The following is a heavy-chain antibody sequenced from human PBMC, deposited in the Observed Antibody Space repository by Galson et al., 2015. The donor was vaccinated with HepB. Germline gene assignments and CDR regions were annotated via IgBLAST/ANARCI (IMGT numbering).Heavy chain of an antibody. CDR3: ATGSQGYSSSWRTQPFDY. D-gene: IGHD6-13*01. J-gene: IGHJ4*02. CDR2: ISYDGSNK. V-gene: IGHV3-30*04. Sequence: SLRLSCAASGFTFSSYAMHWVRQAPGKGLEWVAVISYDGSNKYYADSVKGRFTISRDNSKNTLYLQMNSLRAEDTAVYYCATGSQGYSSSWRTQPFDYWGQGTLVTVSS. CDR1: GFTFSSYA.